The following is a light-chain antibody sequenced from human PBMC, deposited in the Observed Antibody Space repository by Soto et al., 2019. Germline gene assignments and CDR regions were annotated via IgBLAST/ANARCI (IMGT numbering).Light chain of an antibody. Sequence: QSVLTQPASVSGSPCQSITISCTGTSSEIGGYNYVSWYQHHPGKAPKLMIYDVSNRPSGVSNRFSGSKSGNTASLSISGLQPEDEADYYCSSYRTSNTRQIVCVTGTKSPS. CDR1: SSEIGGYNY. CDR2: DVS. J-gene: IGLJ1*01. V-gene: IGLV2-14*03. CDR3: SSYRTSNTRQIV.